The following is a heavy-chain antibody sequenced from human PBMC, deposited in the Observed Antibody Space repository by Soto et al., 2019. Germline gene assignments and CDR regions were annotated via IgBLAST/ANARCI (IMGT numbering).Heavy chain of an antibody. J-gene: IGHJ4*01. D-gene: IGHD3-10*01. CDR1: GGTFNNHL. V-gene: IGHV1-69*08. CDR2: IIPLFGTL. Sequence: QVQLVQSGAEVKKPGSSVNVSCKASGGTFNNHLISWVRQAPGQGLEWVGTIIPLFGTLNYAQRFQGRGTLSADRSTSTADMELSSRRADDTAVYYCASGSLYGSGSYPVDYWGQGTLVTVSS. CDR3: ASGSLYGSGSYPVDY.